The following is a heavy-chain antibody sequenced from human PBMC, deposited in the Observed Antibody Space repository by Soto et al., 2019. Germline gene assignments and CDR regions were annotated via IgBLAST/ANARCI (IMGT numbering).Heavy chain of an antibody. CDR2: ISGSGGST. CDR1: GFTFSSYA. CDR3: AKGISGIVGATYAY. J-gene: IGHJ4*02. V-gene: IGHV3-23*01. D-gene: IGHD1-26*01. Sequence: GSLRLSCAASGFTFSSYAMSWVRQAPGKGLEWVSAISGSGGSTYYADSVKGRFTISRDNSKNTLYLQMNSLRAEDTAVYYCAKGISGIVGATYAYWGQGTLVTVSS.